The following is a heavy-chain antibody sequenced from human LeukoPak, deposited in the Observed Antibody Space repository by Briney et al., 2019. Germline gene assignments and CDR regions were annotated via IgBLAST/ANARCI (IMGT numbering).Heavy chain of an antibody. CDR1: GFTFSSYG. D-gene: IGHD3-10*01. Sequence: GGSLRLSCAASGFTFSSYGMHWVRQAPGKGLEWVAVISYDGSKKNYVDSVKGRFTISRDNSKNTLYLQMNSLRAEDTAVYYCARGRSGSYGFFDYWSLGNLVTVSS. CDR2: ISYDGSKK. CDR3: ARGRSGSYGFFDY. J-gene: IGHJ4*02. V-gene: IGHV3-30*03.